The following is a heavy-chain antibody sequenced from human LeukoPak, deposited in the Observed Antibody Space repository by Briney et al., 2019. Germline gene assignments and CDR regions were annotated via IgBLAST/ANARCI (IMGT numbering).Heavy chain of an antibody. V-gene: IGHV3-74*03. D-gene: IGHD2/OR15-2a*01. CDR3: ARVSFCPRCHFDY. Sequence: PGGSLRVSCAASGFSFSSYWMHWVRQAPGKGLVWVARISPDGSSALSADSVRGRFTISRDNADNTLYLQLNSLRAEDTAVYYCARVSFCPRCHFDYWGQGTLVTVSS. J-gene: IGHJ4*02. CDR1: GFSFSSYW. CDR2: ISPDGSSA.